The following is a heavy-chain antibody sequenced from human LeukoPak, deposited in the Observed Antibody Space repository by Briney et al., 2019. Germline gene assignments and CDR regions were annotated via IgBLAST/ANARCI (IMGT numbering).Heavy chain of an antibody. D-gene: IGHD3-10*01. Sequence: GGSLRLSCAASGFTFSSHAMHWVRQAPGKGLEWVAVISYDGSNKYYADSVQGRFTISRDNSKNTLYLQMNSLRAEDTAVYYCAIEVRAAVYFDYWGQGTLVTVSS. CDR2: ISYDGSNK. J-gene: IGHJ4*02. V-gene: IGHV3-30-3*01. CDR3: AIEVRAAVYFDY. CDR1: GFTFSSHA.